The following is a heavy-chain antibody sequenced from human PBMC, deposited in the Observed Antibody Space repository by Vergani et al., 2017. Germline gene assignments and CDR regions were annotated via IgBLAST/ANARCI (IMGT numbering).Heavy chain of an antibody. V-gene: IGHV3-30*18. CDR1: GFTFSSYG. D-gene: IGHD2-2*01. CDR2: ISYDGSNK. CDR3: AKDTKGIGLDY. J-gene: IGHJ4*02. Sequence: QVQLVESGGGVVQPGRSLRLSCAASGFTFSSYGMHWVRQAPGKGLEWVAVISYDGSNKYYADSVKGRFTISRDNSKNTLYLQMNSLMAEDTAVYYCAKDTKGIGLDYWGQGTLVTVSS.